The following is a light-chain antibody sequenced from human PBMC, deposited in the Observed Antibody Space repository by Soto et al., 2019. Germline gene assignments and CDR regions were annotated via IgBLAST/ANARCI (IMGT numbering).Light chain of an antibody. V-gene: IGLV2-11*01. Sequence: QSALTQPRSVSGSPGQSVTISCTRTSSYIGPYDHVAWYQQHPGKAPKLIIFAVSKRPSGVPDRFSGSKSGNTASLTISGLQAEDEADYYCCSHSSSITWMFGGGTKVTVL. CDR3: CSHSSSITWM. CDR2: AVS. J-gene: IGLJ3*02. CDR1: SSYIGPYDH.